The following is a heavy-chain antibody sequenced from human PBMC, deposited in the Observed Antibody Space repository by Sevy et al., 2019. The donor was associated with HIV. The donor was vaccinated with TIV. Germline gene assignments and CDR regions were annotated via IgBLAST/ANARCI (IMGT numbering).Heavy chain of an antibody. CDR2: IYDSGNA. V-gene: IGHV4-31*03. CDR1: GDSVSAGSFLSGGNY. D-gene: IGHD2-15*01. J-gene: IGHJ5*02. CDR3: ARAGALGSGRFDT. Sequence: SETLSLTCTVSGDSVSAGSFLSGGNYWTWLRQRPGEAPEWLGYIYDSGNAYYNPSLKSRLTISVDTSKNHFTLNLIPVTAADTAVYYCARAGALGSGRFDTWGQGILVTVSS.